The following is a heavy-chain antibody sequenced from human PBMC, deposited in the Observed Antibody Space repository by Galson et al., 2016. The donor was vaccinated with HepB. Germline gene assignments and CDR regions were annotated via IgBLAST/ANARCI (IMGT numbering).Heavy chain of an antibody. Sequence: SLRLSCAASGFTSAFTLTNYAMHWVRQAPGKGLEWVAVISYNGNNQYYADSVKGRFNISRDISTNILYLQMNSLRPEDTAVYYCARGDYYGSGNYSNWFDPWGQGTLVTVSS. CDR1: GFTSAFTLTNYA. V-gene: IGHV3-30-3*01. J-gene: IGHJ5*02. CDR2: ISYNGNNQ. CDR3: ARGDYYGSGNYSNWFDP. D-gene: IGHD3-10*01.